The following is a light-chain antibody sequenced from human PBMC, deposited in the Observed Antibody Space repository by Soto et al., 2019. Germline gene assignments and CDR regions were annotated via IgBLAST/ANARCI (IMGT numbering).Light chain of an antibody. CDR3: KQYNNWPRWT. CDR2: GAS. Sequence: IVMKQYPATMSVSXGERATLLCRPRKRVSSRLAGYQQKPGKAARLLXXGASTRATGIQARLSGSGSGKEFTLNISSLQSEDFAVYYCKQYNNWPRWTFGQGTKVDIK. CDR1: KRVSSR. V-gene: IGKV3-15*01. J-gene: IGKJ1*01.